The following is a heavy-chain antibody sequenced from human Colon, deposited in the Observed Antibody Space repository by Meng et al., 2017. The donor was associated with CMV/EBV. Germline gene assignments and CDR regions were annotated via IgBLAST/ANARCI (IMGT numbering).Heavy chain of an antibody. CDR2: IYSGGPM. CDR1: PFNVVNTY. J-gene: IGHJ3*02. D-gene: IGHD3-10*02. V-gene: IGHV3-53*01. CDR3: ARGAGPLFPGAFDI. Sequence: GGPLRPSCAGYPFNVVNTYMSWVRQAPGKGLEWVALIYSGGPMHYADSVKGRFTISRDNSKNILYLQMNSLRADDTAVYYCARGAGPLFPGAFDIWGQGTMVTVSS.